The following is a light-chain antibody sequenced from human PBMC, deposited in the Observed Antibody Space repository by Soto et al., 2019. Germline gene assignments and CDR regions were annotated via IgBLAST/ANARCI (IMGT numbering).Light chain of an antibody. CDR1: SSNIGSNT. Sequence: QSVLTHPPSSSGTPVQRVTISCSGISSNIGSNTVNWYQQLPGTAPKLLIYSNNQRPSGVPDRFSGSKSGTSASLAISGLQSEDEADYYCAAWDDSLNGRYVFGTGTKVTV. J-gene: IGLJ1*01. CDR3: AAWDDSLNGRYV. CDR2: SNN. V-gene: IGLV1-44*01.